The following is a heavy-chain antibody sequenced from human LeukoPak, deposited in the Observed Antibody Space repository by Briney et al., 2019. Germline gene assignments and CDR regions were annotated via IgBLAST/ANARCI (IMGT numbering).Heavy chain of an antibody. CDR3: ATGKGPRITAAFDI. J-gene: IGHJ3*02. Sequence: GASVKVSCKASGYTFTSYYMHWVRQAPGQGLEWMGIINPSGGSTSYAQKFQGRVTMTEDTSTDTAHMELSSLRSEDTAVYYCATGKGPRITAAFDIWGQGTMVTVSS. CDR1: GYTFTSYY. V-gene: IGHV1-46*01. CDR2: INPSGGST. D-gene: IGHD3-10*01.